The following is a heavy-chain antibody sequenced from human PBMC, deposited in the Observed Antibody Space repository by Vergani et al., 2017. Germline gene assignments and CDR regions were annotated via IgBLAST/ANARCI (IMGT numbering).Heavy chain of an antibody. V-gene: IGHV4-39*07. Sequence: QLQLQESGPGLVTPSETLSLTRTVSGGSISRRSYYLGWIRQPPGKGLEWIGSIYYSGSTYYNPSLKSRVTISVDTSKNQFSLKLSSVTAADTAVYYCARVVLWHRLFDPWGQGTLVTVSS. CDR3: ARVVLWHRLFDP. J-gene: IGHJ5*02. CDR1: GGSISRRSYY. D-gene: IGHD2/OR15-2a*01. CDR2: IYYSGST.